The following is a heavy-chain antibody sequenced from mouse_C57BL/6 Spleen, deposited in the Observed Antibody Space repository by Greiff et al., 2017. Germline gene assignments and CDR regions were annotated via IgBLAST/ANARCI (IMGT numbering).Heavy chain of an antibody. CDR1: GYTFTSYW. D-gene: IGHD1-1*01. V-gene: IGHV1-50*01. CDR3: ATYGNAMDY. CDR2: IDPSDSYT. J-gene: IGHJ4*01. Sequence: QVQLQQPGAELVKPGASVKLSCKASGYTFTSYWMQWVKQRPGQGLEWIGEIDPSDSYTNYNQKFKGKATLTVDTSSSTAYMQRSSLTSEDSAVYYCATYGNAMDYWGQGTSVTVSS.